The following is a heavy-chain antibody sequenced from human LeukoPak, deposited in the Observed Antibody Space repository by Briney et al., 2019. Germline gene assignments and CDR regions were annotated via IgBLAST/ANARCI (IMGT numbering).Heavy chain of an antibody. CDR1: GYTFTTYD. D-gene: IGHD6-19*01. CDR2: MNPNRGNT. J-gene: IGHJ5*02. V-gene: IGHV1-8*01. Sequence: ASVKASCKASGYTFTTYDINWVRQATGQGLEWMGWMNPNRGNTGYAEKFQGRVTMTSNTSITTAYMELSSLRSKDTAVYYCARGRDSGHKENWFDPWGQGTLVTVSS. CDR3: ARGRDSGHKENWFDP.